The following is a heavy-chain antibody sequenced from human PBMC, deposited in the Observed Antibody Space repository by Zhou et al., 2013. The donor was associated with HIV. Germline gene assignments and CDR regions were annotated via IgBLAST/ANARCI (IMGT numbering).Heavy chain of an antibody. CDR2: IFTSGST. V-gene: IGHV4-61*09. CDR1: GGSISSGSYY. D-gene: IGHD6-13*01. Sequence: VQLQESGPGLVKPAQTLSLTCTVSGGSISSGSYYWSWIRQPAGKGLEWIGHIFTSGSTNYNPSLKSRVTISGGTSKNQFSLKLSSVTAADTAVYYCARFGHSSSSWYARHEMYYFDYWGQGTLVTVSS. J-gene: IGHJ4*02. CDR3: ARFGHSSSSWYARHEMYYFDY.